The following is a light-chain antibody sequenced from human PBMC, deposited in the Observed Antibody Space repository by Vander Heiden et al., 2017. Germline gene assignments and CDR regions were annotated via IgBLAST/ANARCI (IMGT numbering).Light chain of an antibody. CDR3: WADHGSGSNFVCV. CDR2: VGTGVIVG. CDR1: SGHSHHN. J-gene: IGLJ1*01. V-gene: IGLV9-49*03. Sequence: QPVLTQPPSASASLGASVTLTCTLSSGHSHHNVDWYQQRPGKGPRFMMRVGTGVIVGSKGDGIPDRFSVLGSGLNRYLTIKNIQEDDESEDYCWADHGSGSNFVCVFGTGTKVTVL.